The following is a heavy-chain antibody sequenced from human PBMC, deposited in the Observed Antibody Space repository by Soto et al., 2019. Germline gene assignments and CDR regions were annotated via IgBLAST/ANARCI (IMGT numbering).Heavy chain of an antibody. D-gene: IGHD6-13*01. Sequence: GESLKISCAASGFTFSNYAMAWVRQAPGKGLEWVSAISGSGASTYYADSVKGRLTISRDNTENTLYLQMNSLRAEDTAVYYCAKDRDGSSWYFWFDPWGQGTLVTVSS. CDR3: AKDRDGSSWYFWFDP. CDR1: GFTFSNYA. J-gene: IGHJ5*02. CDR2: ISGSGAST. V-gene: IGHV3-23*01.